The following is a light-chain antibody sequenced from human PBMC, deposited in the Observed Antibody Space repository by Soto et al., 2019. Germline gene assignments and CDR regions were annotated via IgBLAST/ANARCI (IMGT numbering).Light chain of an antibody. CDR3: QQYGSSPYT. V-gene: IGKV3-20*01. Sequence: EIVLTQSPGTLSLSPGERATLACRASQSVSSRFSAWYQQKPGQAPRLLMYGASSRATGIPDRFSGTGSGTDFTLTISRLEPEDSAVYYRQQYGSSPYTFGLGTKLEIK. CDR2: GAS. CDR1: QSVSSRF. J-gene: IGKJ2*01.